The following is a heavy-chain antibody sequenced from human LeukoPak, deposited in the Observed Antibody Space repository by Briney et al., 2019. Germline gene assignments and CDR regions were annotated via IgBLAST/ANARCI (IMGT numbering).Heavy chain of an antibody. CDR2: IYHSGST. Sequence: PSETLSLTCTVSGGSISSGGYYWSWIRQPPGKGLEWIGYIYHSGSTYYNPSLKSRVTISRDTSKNQFSLKLSSVTAADTAVYYCARDTGSTSAVDPWGQGTLVTVSS. CDR1: GGSISSGGYY. D-gene: IGHD2-2*01. V-gene: IGHV4-30-2*05. CDR3: ARDTGSTSAVDP. J-gene: IGHJ5*02.